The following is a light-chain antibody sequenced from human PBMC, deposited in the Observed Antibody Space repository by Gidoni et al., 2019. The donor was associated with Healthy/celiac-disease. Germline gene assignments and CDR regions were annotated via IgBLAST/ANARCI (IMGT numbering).Light chain of an antibody. CDR1: QSVSSN. V-gene: IGKV3-15*01. J-gene: IGKJ2*01. Sequence: EIVMTQSPATLSVSPGERATLSCRASQSVSSNLAWYQQKPGQAPRRLNYGASTRATGIPARVSCSGFWTEFTLTISSLQSEDFAVYYCQQYNNWPPYTFGQGTKLEIK. CDR3: QQYNNWPPYT. CDR2: GAS.